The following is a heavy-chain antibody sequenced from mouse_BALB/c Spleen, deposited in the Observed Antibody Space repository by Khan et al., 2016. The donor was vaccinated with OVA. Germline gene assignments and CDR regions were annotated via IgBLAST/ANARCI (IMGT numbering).Heavy chain of an antibody. J-gene: IGHJ2*01. Sequence: EVQLQESGPGLVKPSQSLSLTCTVTGYSITSDYAWNWIRQFPGNKLEWMGYISYSGSTSYNPSLKSRISITRDTSTNQFFLQLNSVTTEDTASYYCAIMIRGDYFDYWGQGTTLTVSS. D-gene: IGHD2-4*01. CDR1: GYSITSDYA. V-gene: IGHV3-2*02. CDR3: AIMIRGDYFDY. CDR2: ISYSGST.